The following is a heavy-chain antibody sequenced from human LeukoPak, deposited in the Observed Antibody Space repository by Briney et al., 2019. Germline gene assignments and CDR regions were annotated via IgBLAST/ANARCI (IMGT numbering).Heavy chain of an antibody. Sequence: GGPLRLSCAASGFTFSSYAMSGLRQAPGKGLEWVSAISGSGGSTYYADSVKGRFTISGDNSKNTLYLQMNSLRAEDTAVYYCAKEGRSSHFYYGMDVWGQGTTVTVSS. CDR2: ISGSGGST. V-gene: IGHV3-23*01. D-gene: IGHD3-16*02. CDR3: AKEGRSSHFYYGMDV. CDR1: GFTFSSYA. J-gene: IGHJ6*02.